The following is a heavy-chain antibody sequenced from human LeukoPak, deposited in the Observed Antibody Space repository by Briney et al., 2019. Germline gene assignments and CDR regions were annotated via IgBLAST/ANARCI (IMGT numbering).Heavy chain of an antibody. J-gene: IGHJ6*04. CDR3: AELGITMIGGV. CDR2: INSDGSST. CDR1: GFTFSSYG. V-gene: IGHV3-74*01. Sequence: GGSLRLSCAASGFTFSSYGMHWVRQAPGKGLVWVSRINSDGSSTSYADSVKGRFTISRDNAKNTLHLQMNSLRAEDTAVYYCAELGITMIGGVWGKGTTVTISS. D-gene: IGHD3-10*02.